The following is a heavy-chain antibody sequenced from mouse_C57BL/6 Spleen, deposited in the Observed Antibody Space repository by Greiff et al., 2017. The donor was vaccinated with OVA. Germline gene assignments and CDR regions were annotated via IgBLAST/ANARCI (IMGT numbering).Heavy chain of an antibody. J-gene: IGHJ3*01. CDR2: IDPSDSYT. CDR1: GYTFTSYW. D-gene: IGHD4-1*02. V-gene: IGHV1-69*01. Sequence: QVQLQQPGAELVMPGASVKLSCKASGYTFTSYWMHWVKQRPGQGLEWIGEIDPSDSYTNSNQKFKGKSTLSVDKSSSTAYMQLSSLTSEDSAVYYCARGSTGTGFAYWGQGTLVTVSA. CDR3: ARGSTGTGFAY.